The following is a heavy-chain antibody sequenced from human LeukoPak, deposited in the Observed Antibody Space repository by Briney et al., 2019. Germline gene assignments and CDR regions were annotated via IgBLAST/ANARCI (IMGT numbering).Heavy chain of an antibody. Sequence: ASVKVSCKASGYTFGSYDINWVRKATGQGLEWMGWMNPGSGNSGHAQRFQGRVTMTRVTSINTAYMELSGLRSEDTAVYYCARLSETAAYYYTSGYYYLGYWGQGTLVTVDS. V-gene: IGHV1-8*02. CDR2: MNPGSGNS. CDR3: ARLSETAAYYYTSGYYYLGY. D-gene: IGHD3-22*01. J-gene: IGHJ4*02. CDR1: GYTFGSYD.